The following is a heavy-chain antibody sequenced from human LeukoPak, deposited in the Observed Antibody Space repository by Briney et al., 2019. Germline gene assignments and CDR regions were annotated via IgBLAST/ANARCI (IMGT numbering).Heavy chain of an antibody. V-gene: IGHV5-51*01. Sequence: GESLKISCKASGYSFTTYWIGWVRQMPGKGLEWMGIIYPGDSDTRYSPSFQGQVTISADKSISTAYLQWSSLKASDTAMYYCARQYYDSSGYYNDAFDIWGQGTMVTVSS. CDR1: GYSFTTYW. CDR3: ARQYYDSSGYYNDAFDI. D-gene: IGHD3-22*01. CDR2: IYPGDSDT. J-gene: IGHJ3*02.